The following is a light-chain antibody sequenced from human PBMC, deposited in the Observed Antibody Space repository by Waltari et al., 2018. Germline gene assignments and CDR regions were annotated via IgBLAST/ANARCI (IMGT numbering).Light chain of an antibody. CDR1: QRVRST. CDR2: GTS. Sequence: IVMTQSPATLSLSPGESATLSCRASQRVRSTFAWFQQKPGQPPSLLIYGTSTSATGIPARFTGSWSGTEFSLTISSLHPEDFATYYCQQYDYWPWTFGQGTRVETK. CDR3: QQYDYWPWT. V-gene: IGKV3D-15*01. J-gene: IGKJ1*01.